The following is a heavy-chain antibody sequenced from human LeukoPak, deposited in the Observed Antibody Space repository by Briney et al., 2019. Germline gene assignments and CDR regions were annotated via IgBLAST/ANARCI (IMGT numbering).Heavy chain of an antibody. CDR3: AKSPLPYYYDSSGPHFDY. D-gene: IGHD3-22*01. CDR1: GFTFSSYA. V-gene: IGHV3-23*01. CDR2: ISGSGGST. Sequence: SGGSLRLSCAASGFTFSSYAMSWVRQAPGKGLEWVSAISGSGGSTYYADSVKGRFTISRDNSKNTLYLQMNSLRAEDTAVYYCAKSPLPYYYDSSGPHFDYWGQGTLVTVSS. J-gene: IGHJ4*02.